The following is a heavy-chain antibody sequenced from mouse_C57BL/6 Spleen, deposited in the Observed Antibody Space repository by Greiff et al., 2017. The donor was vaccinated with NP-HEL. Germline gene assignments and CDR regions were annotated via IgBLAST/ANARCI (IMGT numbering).Heavy chain of an antibody. CDR1: GYTFTDYN. Sequence: EVQLQQSGPELVKPGASVKIPCKASGYTFTDYNMHWVKQSHGKSLEWIGDINPNNGGTIYNQKFKGKATLTVDNSSSTAYMELRSLTSQDTAVYYCARARGVRCFDDWGQGTTLTVSS. CDR3: ARARGVRCFDD. V-gene: IGHV1-18*01. CDR2: INPNNGGT. J-gene: IGHJ2*01.